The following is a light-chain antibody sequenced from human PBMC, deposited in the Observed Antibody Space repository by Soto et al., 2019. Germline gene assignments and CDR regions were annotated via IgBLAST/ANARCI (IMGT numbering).Light chain of an antibody. CDR2: KAS. J-gene: IGKJ2*01. V-gene: IGKV1-5*03. CDR3: QQYNGYPHT. CDR1: QSISTW. Sequence: DIQMTQSPSTLSASVGDRVTITCRASQSISTWLAWYQQKPGKAPKLLIYKASSLRKWVPSRFSGSGSGTEFTLTIYSLQPDDFASYYCQQYNGYPHTFGQGTKLEIK.